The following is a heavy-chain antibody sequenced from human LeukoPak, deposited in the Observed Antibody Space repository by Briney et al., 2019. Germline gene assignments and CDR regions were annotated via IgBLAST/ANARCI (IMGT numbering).Heavy chain of an antibody. CDR1: GGSISSYY. Sequence: SETLSLTCTVSGGSISSYYWSWIRQPPGKGLEWIGYIYYSGSTNYNPSLKSRVTISVDTSKNQFSLKLSSVTAADTAVYYCAGFNIYGXSRGEYGDSYFDYWGQGTLVTVSS. D-gene: IGHD4-17*01. CDR3: AGFNIYGXSRGEYGDSYFDY. CDR2: IYYSGST. J-gene: IGHJ4*02. V-gene: IGHV4-59*01.